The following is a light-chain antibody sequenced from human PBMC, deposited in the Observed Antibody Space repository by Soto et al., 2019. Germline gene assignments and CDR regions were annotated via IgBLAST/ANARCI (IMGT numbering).Light chain of an antibody. Sequence: EIVLTQSPATLSLSPGESATLSCGASRSVSSYLAWYQQKPGQAPRLLIYDASYRATGIPARFSGSGSGTGFTLTISSLEPADCAVYYCQHRSDWPPRLTFGGGTKVEIK. V-gene: IGKV3-11*01. CDR1: RSVSSY. J-gene: IGKJ4*01. CDR3: QHRSDWPPRLT. CDR2: DAS.